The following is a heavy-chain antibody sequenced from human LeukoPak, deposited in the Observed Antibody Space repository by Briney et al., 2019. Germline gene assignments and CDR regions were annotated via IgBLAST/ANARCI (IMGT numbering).Heavy chain of an antibody. J-gene: IGHJ4*02. V-gene: IGHV1-2*02. CDR3: ARDGNVPTYYYGSGTFDY. CDR2: INPNSGGT. Sequence: ASVKVSCKASGYTFTGYYMHWVRQAPGQGLEWMGWINPNSGGTNYAQKFQGRVTMTTDTSTSTAYMELRSLRSDDTAVYYCARDGNVPTYYYGSGTFDYWGQGTLVTVSS. CDR1: GYTFTGYY. D-gene: IGHD3-10*01.